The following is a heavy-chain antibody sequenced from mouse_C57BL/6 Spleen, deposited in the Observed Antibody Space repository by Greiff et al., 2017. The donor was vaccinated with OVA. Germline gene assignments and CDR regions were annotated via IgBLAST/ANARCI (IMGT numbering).Heavy chain of an antibody. J-gene: IGHJ4*01. CDR1: GYTFTSYW. CDR2: IYPSDSET. V-gene: IGHV1-61*01. Sequence: QVQLQQPGAELVRPGSSVKLSCKASGYTFTSYWMDWVKQRPGQGLEWIGNIYPSDSETHYNQKFKDKATLTVDKSSSTAYMQLSSLTSEDSAVXSCERGVLRVRAMDYWGQGTSVTASS. CDR3: ERGVLRVRAMDY. D-gene: IGHD1-1*01.